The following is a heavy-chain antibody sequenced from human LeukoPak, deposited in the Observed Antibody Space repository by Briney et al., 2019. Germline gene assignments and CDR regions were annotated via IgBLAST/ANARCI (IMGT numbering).Heavy chain of an antibody. CDR1: GGSFSGYY. CDR2: INHSGST. V-gene: IGHV4-34*01. CDR3: ARKDRVTATIDY. J-gene: IGHJ4*02. Sequence: SETLSLTCAVYGGSFSGYYWSWIRQPPGKGLEWIGEINHSGSTNYNPSLKSRVTISVDTSKNQFSLKLSSVTAADTAVYYCARKDRVTATIDYWGQGTLVTVSS. D-gene: IGHD6-25*01.